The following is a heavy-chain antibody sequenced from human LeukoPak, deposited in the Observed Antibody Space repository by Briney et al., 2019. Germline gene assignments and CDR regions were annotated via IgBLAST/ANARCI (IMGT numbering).Heavy chain of an antibody. Sequence: GGSLRLSCAACGFTFSSYSMNWVRQAPGKGLEWVSSISSSSSYIYYADSVKGRFTISRDNAKNSLYLQMNSLRAEDTAVYYCAREPWAGDGYNYPDYWGQGTLVTVSS. CDR2: ISSSSSYI. V-gene: IGHV3-21*01. D-gene: IGHD5-24*01. J-gene: IGHJ4*02. CDR3: AREPWAGDGYNYPDY. CDR1: GFTFSSYS.